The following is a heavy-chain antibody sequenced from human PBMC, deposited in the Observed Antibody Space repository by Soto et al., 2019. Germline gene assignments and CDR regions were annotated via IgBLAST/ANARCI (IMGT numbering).Heavy chain of an antibody. Sequence: SETLSLTCTVSGGSISSYYCSWIRQPPGKGLEWIGNIYYSGSTNYNPSLKSRVTISVDTSKNQFSLKLSSVTAADTAVYYCARERYYGMDVWGQGTTVTVS. CDR1: GGSISSYY. CDR3: ARERYYGMDV. V-gene: IGHV4-59*01. J-gene: IGHJ6*02. CDR2: IYYSGST.